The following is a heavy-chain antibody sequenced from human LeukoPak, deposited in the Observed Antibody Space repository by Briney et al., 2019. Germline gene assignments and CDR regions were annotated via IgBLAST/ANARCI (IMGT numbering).Heavy chain of an antibody. D-gene: IGHD2-21*02. CDR1: GFTLSTYS. Sequence: GGSLRLSCAASGFTLSTYSMNWVRQAPGKGLEWVSYMSSSSSTIYYADSVKGRFTISRDNAKNSLYLQMNSLRAEDTAVYYCARGGTYCGGDCYGTNYWGQGTLVTVSS. J-gene: IGHJ4*02. V-gene: IGHV3-48*01. CDR3: ARGGTYCGGDCYGTNY. CDR2: MSSSSSTI.